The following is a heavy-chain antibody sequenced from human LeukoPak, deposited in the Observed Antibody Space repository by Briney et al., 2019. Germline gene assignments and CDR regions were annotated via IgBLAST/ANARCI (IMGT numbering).Heavy chain of an antibody. CDR2: ISSSSSTI. J-gene: IGHJ4*02. Sequence: GGSLRLSCAASGFTFSSYSMNWVRQAPGKGREWVSYISSSSSTIYYADSVKGRFTISRDNAKNSLYLQMNSLRAEDTAVYYCARATGGYSYGYDYWGQGTLFTVSS. D-gene: IGHD5-18*01. V-gene: IGHV3-48*01. CDR1: GFTFSSYS. CDR3: ARATGGYSYGYDY.